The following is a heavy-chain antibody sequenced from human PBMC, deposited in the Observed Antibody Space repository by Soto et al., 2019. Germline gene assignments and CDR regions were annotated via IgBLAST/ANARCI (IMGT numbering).Heavy chain of an antibody. V-gene: IGHV4-4*07. Sequence: SETLSLTCAVSGASIRSYHWSWIRQPAGRGLEWIGRMQHTGNTNYNPSLKSRVTMSVDTSKNQISLKMTSVTAADTAVYFCAKDVSSRRWFDPWGQGILVTVSS. CDR1: GASIRSYH. CDR3: AKDVSSRRWFDP. J-gene: IGHJ5*02. CDR2: MQHTGNT. D-gene: IGHD3-16*01.